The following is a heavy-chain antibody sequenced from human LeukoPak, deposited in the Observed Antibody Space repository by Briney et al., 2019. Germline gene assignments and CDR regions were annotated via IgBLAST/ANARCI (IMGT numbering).Heavy chain of an antibody. CDR3: VSFYETY. CDR1: GFTFRNYG. D-gene: IGHD2/OR15-2a*01. J-gene: IGHJ4*02. CDR2: INSDGSWT. V-gene: IGHV3-74*01. Sequence: PGRSLRLSCEASGFTFRNYGMHWVRQVPGKGLVWVSHINSDGSWTSYADSVKGRFTISKDNAKNTVYLQMNSLRAEDTAVYYCVSFYETYWGRGTLVTVSS.